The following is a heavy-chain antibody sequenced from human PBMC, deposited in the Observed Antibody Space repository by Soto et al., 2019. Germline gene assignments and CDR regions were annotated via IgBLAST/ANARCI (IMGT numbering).Heavy chain of an antibody. CDR1: GGTFSSYA. Sequence: QVQLVQSGAEVKKPGSPVKVSCKASGGTFSSYAISWVRQAPGQGLEWMGGIIPIFGTANYARKFQGRVTITADESTSTAYMELSSLRSEDTAVYYCARDTPGIAVAGTINPPFDCWGPGTLVTVSS. CDR3: ARDTPGIAVAGTINPPFDC. J-gene: IGHJ4*02. V-gene: IGHV1-69*01. CDR2: IIPIFGTA. D-gene: IGHD6-19*01.